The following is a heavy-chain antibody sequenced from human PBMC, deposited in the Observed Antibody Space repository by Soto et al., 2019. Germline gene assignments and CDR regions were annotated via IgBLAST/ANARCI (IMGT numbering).Heavy chain of an antibody. D-gene: IGHD4-17*01. Sequence: SETLSLTCSVSGGSIISSNFYWVWIRQPPGKGLEWIGSVEYGGSTYDNPSLKSRVTLSADTSKNQFSLNLTSVTAADTAIYYCARHVRGAVTMNWFDPWGHGTLVTVSS. J-gene: IGHJ5*02. CDR2: VEYGGST. CDR3: ARHVRGAVTMNWFDP. CDR1: GGSIISSNFY. V-gene: IGHV4-39*01.